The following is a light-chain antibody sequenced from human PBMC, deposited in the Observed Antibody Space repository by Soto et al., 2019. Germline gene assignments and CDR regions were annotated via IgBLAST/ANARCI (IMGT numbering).Light chain of an antibody. V-gene: IGKV3-15*01. CDR1: QSVSSS. CDR2: GAS. CDR3: QQYKNWPPIT. J-gene: IGKJ5*01. Sequence: EIVMTQSPATQSVSPGERATLSCRASQSVSSSLAWYQQKLGQAPRLLIFGASTRATGVPDRFSGSGSGTEFTLTISRVQSEDFAVYYCQQYKNWPPITFGQGTRLEIK.